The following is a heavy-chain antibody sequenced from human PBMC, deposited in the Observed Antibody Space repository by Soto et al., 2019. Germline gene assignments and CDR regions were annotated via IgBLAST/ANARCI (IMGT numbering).Heavy chain of an antibody. CDR2: INHSGST. CDR1: GGSFSGYY. CDR3: ARGRLIVVVPAAIGSWFDP. J-gene: IGHJ5*02. V-gene: IGHV4-34*01. Sequence: KASETLSLTCAVYGGSFSGYYWSWIRQPPGKGLEWIGEINHSGSTNYNPSLKSRVTISVDTSKNQFSLKLSSVTAADTAVYYCARGRLIVVVPAAIGSWFDPWGQGTLVTVSS. D-gene: IGHD2-2*01.